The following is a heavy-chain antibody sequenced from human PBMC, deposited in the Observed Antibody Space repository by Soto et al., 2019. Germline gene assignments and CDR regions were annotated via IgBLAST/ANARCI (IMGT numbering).Heavy chain of an antibody. CDR1: GGSISSSNW. D-gene: IGHD2-2*02. Sequence: PSETLSLTCAVSGGSISSSNWWSWVRQPPGKGLEWIGEIYHSGSTNYNPSLKSRVTISVDKSKNQFSLKLSSVTAADTAVYYCARGSDFVEVPAAIPRNNWFDPWGQGTLVTVSS. CDR2: IYHSGST. V-gene: IGHV4-4*02. CDR3: ARGSDFVEVPAAIPRNNWFDP. J-gene: IGHJ5*02.